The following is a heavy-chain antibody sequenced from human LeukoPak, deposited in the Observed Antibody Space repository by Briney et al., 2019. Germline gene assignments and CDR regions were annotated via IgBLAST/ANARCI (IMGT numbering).Heavy chain of an antibody. V-gene: IGHV1-18*01. Sequence: GASVKVSCKASGYTFTSYGISWVRQAPGQGLEWMGWISAYNGNTNYAQKLQGRVTMTTDTSTSTAYMELRSLRSDDTAVYYCARERWYSGYDYHFDYWGQGTLVTVSS. CDR2: ISAYNGNT. CDR3: ARERWYSGYDYHFDY. J-gene: IGHJ4*02. D-gene: IGHD5-12*01. CDR1: GYTFTSYG.